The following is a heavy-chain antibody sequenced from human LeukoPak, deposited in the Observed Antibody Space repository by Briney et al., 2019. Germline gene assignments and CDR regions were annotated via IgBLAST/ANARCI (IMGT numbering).Heavy chain of an antibody. CDR2: IYYSGST. V-gene: IGHV4-39*01. CDR3: ARQLVGATAYFDY. CDR1: GGSISSSSYY. D-gene: IGHD1-26*01. Sequence: SETLSLTCTVSGGSISSSSYYWGWIRQPPGKGLEWIGSIYYSGSTYYNPSLKSRVTISVDTSKNQFSLKLSSVTAAGTAVYYCARQLVGATAYFDYWGQGTLVTVSS. J-gene: IGHJ4*02.